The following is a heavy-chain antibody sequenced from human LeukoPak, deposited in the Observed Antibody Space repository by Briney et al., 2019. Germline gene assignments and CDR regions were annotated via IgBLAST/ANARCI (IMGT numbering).Heavy chain of an antibody. V-gene: IGHV4-31*03. CDR2: IYYSGST. D-gene: IGHD2-2*03. CDR3: ARGDGYCSSTSCYEGPGDY. CDR1: GGSVSSGSYY. J-gene: IGHJ4*02. Sequence: PSETLSLTCTVSGGSVSSGSYYWSWIRQPPGKGLEWIGYIYYSGSTYYNPSLKSRVTISVDTSKDQFSLKLSSVTAADTAVYYCARGDGYCSSTSCYEGPGDYWGQGTLVTVSS.